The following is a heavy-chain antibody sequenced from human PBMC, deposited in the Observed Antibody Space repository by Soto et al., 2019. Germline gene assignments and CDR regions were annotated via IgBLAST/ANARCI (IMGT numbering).Heavy chain of an antibody. J-gene: IGHJ6*02. CDR2: IYYSGST. V-gene: IGHV4-59*01. CDR3: ARLSVVSTTDYYYYGMDV. D-gene: IGHD5-12*01. Sequence: SETLSLTCTASGGSISSYYWSWIRQPPGKGLEWIGYIYYSGSTNYNPSLKSRVTISVDTSKNQFSLKLSSVTAADTAVYYCARLSVVSTTDYYYYGMDVWGQGTTVTVSS. CDR1: GGSISSYY.